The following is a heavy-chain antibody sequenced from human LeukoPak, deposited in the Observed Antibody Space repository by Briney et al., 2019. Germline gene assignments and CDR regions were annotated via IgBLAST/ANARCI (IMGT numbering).Heavy chain of an antibody. Sequence: SETLSLTCAVYGGSFSGYYWGWIRQPPGKGLEWIGEINHSGSTNYNPSLKSRVTISVDTSKNQFSLKLSSVTAADTAVYYCASTQRFWSGYYTGMGYWGQGTLVTVSS. D-gene: IGHD3-3*01. J-gene: IGHJ4*02. CDR1: GGSFSGYY. CDR2: INHSGST. V-gene: IGHV4-34*01. CDR3: ASTQRFWSGYYTGMGY.